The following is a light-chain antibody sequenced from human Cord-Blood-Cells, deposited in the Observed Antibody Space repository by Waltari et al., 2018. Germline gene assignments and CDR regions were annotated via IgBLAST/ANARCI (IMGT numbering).Light chain of an antibody. CDR1: SSDVGSYTV. J-gene: IGLJ2*01. CDR3: CSYAGSVV. Sequence: QSALTQPASVSGSPGQSITISCTGTSSDVGSYTVFPWYQKHPGTAPKLMIYEGRKRPSGVFNRFSVYKSGNTSSLTISGLQAEDEADYYCCSYAGSVVFGGGTKLTVL. CDR2: EGR. V-gene: IGLV2-23*01.